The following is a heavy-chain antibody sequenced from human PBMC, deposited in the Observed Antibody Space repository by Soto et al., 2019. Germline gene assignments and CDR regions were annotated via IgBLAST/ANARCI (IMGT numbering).Heavy chain of an antibody. D-gene: IGHD3-9*01. J-gene: IGHJ5*02. CDR3: AAVGYDILSSWFDP. V-gene: IGHV1-18*01. Sequence: ASVKVSCKAPGYTFTSYGISWVRQAPGQGLEWMGWISAYNGNTNYAQKLQGRVTMTTDTSTSTAYMELRSLRSDDTAVYYCAAVGYDILSSWFDPWGQGTLVTVSS. CDR1: GYTFTSYG. CDR2: ISAYNGNT.